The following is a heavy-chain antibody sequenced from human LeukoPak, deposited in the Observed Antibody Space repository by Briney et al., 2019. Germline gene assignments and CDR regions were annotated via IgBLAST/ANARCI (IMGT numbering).Heavy chain of an antibody. J-gene: IGHJ4*02. CDR2: IKQDGSEK. CDR3: ARDYYGSGSHDY. D-gene: IGHD3-10*01. V-gene: IGHV3-7*01. CDR1: GFTSSNAW. Sequence: PGGSLRLSCAASGFTSSNAWMSWVRQAPGKGLEWVGNIKQDGSEKYYVDSVKGRFTISRDNAKNSLYLQMISLRAEDTAIYYCARDYYGSGSHDYWGQGTLVTVSS.